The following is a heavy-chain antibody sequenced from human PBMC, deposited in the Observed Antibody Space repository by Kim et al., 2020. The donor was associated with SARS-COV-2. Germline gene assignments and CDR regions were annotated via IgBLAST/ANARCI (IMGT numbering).Heavy chain of an antibody. D-gene: IGHD3-10*01. J-gene: IGHJ6*02. Sequence: SETLSLTCAVYGGSFSGYYWSWIRQPPGKGLEWIGEINHSGSTNYNPSLKSRVTISVDTSKNQFSLKLSSVTAADTAVYYCARGPAGGGFYGSGSYYARVHYEGMDVVGQGTTVTVSS. V-gene: IGHV4-34*01. CDR3: ARGPAGGGFYGSGSYYARVHYEGMDV. CDR2: INHSGST. CDR1: GGSFSGYY.